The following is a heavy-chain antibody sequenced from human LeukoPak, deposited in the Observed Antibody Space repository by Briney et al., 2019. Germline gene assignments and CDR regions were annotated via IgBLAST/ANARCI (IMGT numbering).Heavy chain of an antibody. CDR1: GFTFSSSW. J-gene: IGHJ4*02. CDR2: ISKDGSST. D-gene: IGHD1-26*01. CDR3: ARDEVGVGATHDY. Sequence: GGSLRLSCAASGFTFSSSWMHWVRQAPGKGLVWVSRISKDGSSTYYADSVKGRFTISRDNAKNTLYLQMNSLRAEDTAVYYCARDEVGVGATHDYWGQGTLVTVSS. V-gene: IGHV3-74*01.